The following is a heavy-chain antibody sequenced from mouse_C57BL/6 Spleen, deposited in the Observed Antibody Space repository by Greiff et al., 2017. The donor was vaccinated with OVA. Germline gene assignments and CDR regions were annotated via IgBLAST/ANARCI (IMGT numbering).Heavy chain of an antibody. V-gene: IGHV1-69*01. CDR2: IDPSDSYT. CDR1: GYTFTSYW. CDR3: ARVDYYGSSIY. D-gene: IGHD1-1*01. J-gene: IGHJ3*01. Sequence: QVHVKQPGAELVMPGASVKLSCKASGYTFTSYWMHWVKQRPGQGLEWIGEIDPSDSYTKYNQKFKGKSTLTVDKSSSTAYMQLSSLTSEDSAVYYCARVDYYGSSIYWGQGTLVTVSA.